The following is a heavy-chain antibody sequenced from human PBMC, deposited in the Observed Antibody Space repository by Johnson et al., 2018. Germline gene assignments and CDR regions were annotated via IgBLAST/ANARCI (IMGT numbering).Heavy chain of an antibody. Sequence: QVQLVESGAEVQKPGASVRISCKASGFPFSNYWMHWVRQAPGQGLEWLGIIDPSGTIPSYPRKFQGRVILTRDTSTSTVHMEGSSLRSEDTAVYYSARDNSVRENAWWFDPWGQGTLVTVSS. CDR3: ARDNSVRENAWWFDP. CDR1: GFPFSNYW. J-gene: IGHJ5*02. D-gene: IGHD3-10*01. CDR2: IDPSGTIP. V-gene: IGHV1-46*01.